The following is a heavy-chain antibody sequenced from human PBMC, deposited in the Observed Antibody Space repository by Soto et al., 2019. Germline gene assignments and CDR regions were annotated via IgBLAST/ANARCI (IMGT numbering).Heavy chain of an antibody. J-gene: IGHJ4*02. D-gene: IGHD3-16*01. Sequence: EVQLVESGGGLVQPGWTLRLSCAASGFTFSTYWMSWVRQAPGKGLEWVANIKEDGSEKYYLDSVKGRFSISRDNANNSLYLQTNSLSAEDTAVYYCVRVGRLGGYWGQGTLVTVSS. CDR1: GFTFSTYW. CDR3: VRVGRLGGY. V-gene: IGHV3-7*03. CDR2: IKEDGSEK.